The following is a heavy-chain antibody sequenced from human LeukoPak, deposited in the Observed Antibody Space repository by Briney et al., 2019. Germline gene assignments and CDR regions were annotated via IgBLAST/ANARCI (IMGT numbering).Heavy chain of an antibody. CDR1: GYTFTSYY. D-gene: IGHD5-18*01. Sequence: ASVKVSCKASGYTFTSYYMHWVRQAPGQGLEWMGIINPSGGSTSYAQKFQGRVTMTRDTSTSTVYMELSSLRSEDTAVYYCARDLEVRGYSYGYDYYYYYYMDVWGKGATVTVSS. J-gene: IGHJ6*03. CDR3: ARDLEVRGYSYGYDYYYYYYMDV. CDR2: INPSGGST. V-gene: IGHV1-46*01.